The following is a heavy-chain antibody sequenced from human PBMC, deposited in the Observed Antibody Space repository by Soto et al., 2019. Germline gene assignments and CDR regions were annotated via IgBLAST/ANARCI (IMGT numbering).Heavy chain of an antibody. D-gene: IGHD1-26*01. J-gene: IGHJ5*02. CDR1: GGTFSSYA. CDR3: ARGGAAGWVGP. V-gene: IGHV1-69*12. CDR2: IIPIFGTA. Sequence: QVQLVQSGAEVKKPGSSVKVSCKASGGTFSSYAISWVRQAPGQGREWMGGIIPIFGTANYAPKFQGRVTITEDESTSTAYMELSSRRCEGTAVDCWARGGAAGWVGPRGQGTLVTVSS.